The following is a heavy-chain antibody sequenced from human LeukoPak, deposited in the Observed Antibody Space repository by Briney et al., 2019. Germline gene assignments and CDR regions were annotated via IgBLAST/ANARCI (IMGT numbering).Heavy chain of an antibody. V-gene: IGHV4-59*08. CDR2: IYYSGST. CDR3: ARQGGDAGDWFDP. J-gene: IGHJ5*02. CDR1: GGSISSHY. Sequence: PSETPSLTCTVSGGSISSHYWSWIRQPPGKGLEWIGYIYYSGSTNYNPSLKSRVTISVDTSKNQFSLKLSPVTAADTAVYYCARQGGDAGDWFDPRGQGTLVTVSS. D-gene: IGHD2-21*02.